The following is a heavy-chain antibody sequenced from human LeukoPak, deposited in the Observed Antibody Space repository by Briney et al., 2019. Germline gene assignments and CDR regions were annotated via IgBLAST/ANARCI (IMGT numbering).Heavy chain of an antibody. D-gene: IGHD1-26*01. CDR3: AKEVIVGVSFDC. Sequence: GGSLRLSCAASGFTFSSYAMSWVRQAPGKGLEWVAAISGSGGSTYYADSVKGRFTISRDNFKNTLYLQMNSLRAEDTAVYYRAKEVIVGVSFDCWGQGTLVTVSS. CDR1: GFTFSSYA. V-gene: IGHV3-23*01. CDR2: ISGSGGST. J-gene: IGHJ4*02.